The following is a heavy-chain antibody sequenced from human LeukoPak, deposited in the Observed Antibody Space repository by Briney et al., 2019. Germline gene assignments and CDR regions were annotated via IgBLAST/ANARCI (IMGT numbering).Heavy chain of an antibody. D-gene: IGHD1-26*01. CDR2: ISSSGGST. V-gene: IGHV3-23*01. CDR3: ANRAGATAD. Sequence: GGSLRLSCVASGFPLSSYAMSWVRQAPGQGLEWVSTISSSGGSTYYADSVKGRFTISRDNSQNTLSMQMNSLRAEDTALYYCANRAGATADWGQGTPVTVSS. CDR1: GFPLSSYA. J-gene: IGHJ4*02.